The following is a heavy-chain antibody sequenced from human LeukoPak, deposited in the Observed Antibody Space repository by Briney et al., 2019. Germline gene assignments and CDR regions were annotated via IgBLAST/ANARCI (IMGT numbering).Heavy chain of an antibody. CDR2: INHSGST. J-gene: IGHJ3*01. V-gene: IGHV4-34*01. CDR1: GGSFSGYY. Sequence: SETLSLTCAVYGGSFSGYYWSWIRQPPGKGLEWIGEINHSGSTNYNPSLKSRVTISVDTSKIHFSLKLSSVTAADTAVYFCARHDGSGSYGAAFDVWGQGTVVTVSS. D-gene: IGHD3-22*01. CDR3: ARHDGSGSYGAAFDV.